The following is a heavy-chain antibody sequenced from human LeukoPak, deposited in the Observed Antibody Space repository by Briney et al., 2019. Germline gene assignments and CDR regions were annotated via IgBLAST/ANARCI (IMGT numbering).Heavy chain of an antibody. V-gene: IGHV4-61*02. Sequence: SETLSLTCTVSGGSISSGYYYWTWIRQAPGKGLEWIGRIYTSGSTNYNPSLKTRVTISMDTSENQFSLKLRFVTAADTAVYYCAREVPYSSRDGGFDXWGQGTLVTV. CDR2: IYTSGST. CDR3: AREVPYSSRDGGFDX. CDR1: GGSISSGYYY. J-gene: IGHJ4*02. D-gene: IGHD6-13*01.